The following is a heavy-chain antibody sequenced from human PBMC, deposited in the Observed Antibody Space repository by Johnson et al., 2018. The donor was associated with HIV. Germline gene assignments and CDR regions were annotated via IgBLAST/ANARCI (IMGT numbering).Heavy chain of an antibody. CDR2: ISSSSSTI. V-gene: IGHV3-48*01. J-gene: IGHJ3*02. CDR1: GFTFSSYY. Sequence: VQLVESGGGLVQPGGSLRLSCAASGFTFSSYYMSWVRQAPGKGLEWVSYISSSSSTIYYADSVKGRFTISRDNAKNSLYLQMNSLRAEDTAVYYCARDSTPWGDDYVDYAFDIWGQGTLVTVSS. D-gene: IGHD4/OR15-4a*01. CDR3: ARDSTPWGDDYVDYAFDI.